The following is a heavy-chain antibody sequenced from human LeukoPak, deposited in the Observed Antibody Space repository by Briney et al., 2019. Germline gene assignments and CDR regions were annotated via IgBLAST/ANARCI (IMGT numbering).Heavy chain of an antibody. CDR2: IDPNTGGT. Sequence: ASVKVSCKASGYTFTDYYIHWVRQAPGQGLEWMGWIDPNTGGTNYAQRFQGSVTMARDTFLSTVYMELRRLTSDDTAVFYCARGYCSGSKCSGFYKYYYLDVWGKGTTVSVSS. J-gene: IGHJ6*03. CDR3: ARGYCSGSKCSGFYKYYYLDV. V-gene: IGHV1-2*02. D-gene: IGHD3-10*02. CDR1: GYTFTDYY.